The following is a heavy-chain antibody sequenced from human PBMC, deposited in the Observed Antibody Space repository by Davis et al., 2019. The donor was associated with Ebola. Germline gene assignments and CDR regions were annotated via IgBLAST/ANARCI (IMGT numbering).Heavy chain of an antibody. Sequence: SVKVSCKASGGTFSSYAISWVRQAPGQGLEWMGRIIPILGIANYAQKFQGRVTITADKSTSTAYMELSSLRSEDTAVYYCARAIPHSYGYPYYYYGMDVWGQGTTVTVSS. CDR1: GGTFSSYA. CDR2: IIPILGIA. V-gene: IGHV1-69*04. D-gene: IGHD5-18*01. CDR3: ARAIPHSYGYPYYYYGMDV. J-gene: IGHJ6*02.